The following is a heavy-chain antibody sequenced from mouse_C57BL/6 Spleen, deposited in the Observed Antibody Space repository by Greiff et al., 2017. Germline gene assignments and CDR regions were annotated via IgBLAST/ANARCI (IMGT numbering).Heavy chain of an antibody. D-gene: IGHD1-1*01. Sequence: VQLQQPGAELVRPGSSVKLSCKASGYTFTSYWMHWVKQRPIQGLEWIGNIDPSDSETHYNQKFKDKATLTVDKSSSTAYMQLSSLTSEDSAVYYCARGGSSSYAMDYWGQGTSVTVSS. CDR2: IDPSDSET. J-gene: IGHJ4*01. CDR3: ARGGSSSYAMDY. CDR1: GYTFTSYW. V-gene: IGHV1-52*01.